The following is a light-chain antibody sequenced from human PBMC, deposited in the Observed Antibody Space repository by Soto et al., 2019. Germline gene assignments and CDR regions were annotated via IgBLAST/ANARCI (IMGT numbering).Light chain of an antibody. CDR2: ATS. J-gene: IGKJ1*01. CDR3: QQTYSAPWT. Sequence: DYQMTQSPSSLSASVGDRVTITCRASQSISTYLNWYQQRPGKAPNLLVYATSSLQSGVPSRFSGSESGTDYTLTISSLQPGDSATYYCQQTYSAPWTFGQGTTVEIK. CDR1: QSISTY. V-gene: IGKV1-39*01.